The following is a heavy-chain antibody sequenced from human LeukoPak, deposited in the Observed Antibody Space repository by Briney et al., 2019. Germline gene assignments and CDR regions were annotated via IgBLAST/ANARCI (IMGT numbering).Heavy chain of an antibody. CDR3: AIQQGGNPGR. CDR2: ISGIST. CDR1: GFTFSSYA. V-gene: IGHV3-23*01. Sequence: GGSLRLSCAASGFTFSSYAMSWVRQAPGKGLEWVSGISGISTFYADSVKGRFTISRDNSKNTLYLQMNSLRAEDTAVYYCAIQQGGNPGRGGQGTLVTVPS. J-gene: IGHJ4*02. D-gene: IGHD4-23*01.